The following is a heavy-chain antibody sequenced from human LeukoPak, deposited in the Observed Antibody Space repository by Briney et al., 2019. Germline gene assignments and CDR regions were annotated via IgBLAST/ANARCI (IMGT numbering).Heavy chain of an antibody. V-gene: IGHV3-11*03. CDR1: GFTFSDYY. CDR3: ARSRAVDYFDY. CDR2: ISSSSSYT. Sequence: GGSLILFCAASGFTFSDYYMSWIRQDPGKGLQWFSYISSSSSYTSYADSVMGRFTISRDNTKNSLYLQMNSLRAEDMAVYYCARSRAVDYFDYWGQGTLVTVSS. D-gene: IGHD3-10*01. J-gene: IGHJ4*02.